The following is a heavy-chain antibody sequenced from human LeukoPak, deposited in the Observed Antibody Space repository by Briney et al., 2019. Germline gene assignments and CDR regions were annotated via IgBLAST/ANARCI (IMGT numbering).Heavy chain of an antibody. J-gene: IGHJ4*02. V-gene: IGHV3-20*04. CDR2: INWNGGST. CDR1: GFTFDDYG. D-gene: IGHD3-22*01. Sequence: GGSLRLSCAASGFTFDDYGMSWVRQAPGKGLEWVSGINWNGGSTGYADSVKGRFTISRDNSKNTLYLQMKSLRAEDTALYYCAKGGAYYYDSSGYYYWGQGTLVTVSS. CDR3: AKGGAYYYDSSGYYY.